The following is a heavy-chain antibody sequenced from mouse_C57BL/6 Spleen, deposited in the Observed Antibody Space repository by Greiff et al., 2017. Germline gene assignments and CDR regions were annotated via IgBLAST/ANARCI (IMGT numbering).Heavy chain of an antibody. V-gene: IGHV3-6*01. CDR1: GYSITSGYY. D-gene: IGHD1-1*01. Sequence: EVHLVESGPGLVKPSQSLSLTCSVTGYSITSGYYWNWIRQFPGNKLEWMGYISYDGSNNYNPSLKNRISITRDTSKNQFFLKLNSVTTEDTATYYCASRSSGWYFDVWGTGTTVTVSS. CDR3: ASRSSGWYFDV. J-gene: IGHJ1*03. CDR2: ISYDGSN.